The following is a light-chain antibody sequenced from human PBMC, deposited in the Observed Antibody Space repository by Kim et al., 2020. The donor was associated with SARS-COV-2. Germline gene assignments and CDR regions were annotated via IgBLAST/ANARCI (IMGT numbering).Light chain of an antibody. CDR1: SSDVGGYNY. J-gene: IGLJ3*02. CDR2: EVS. V-gene: IGLV2-8*01. Sequence: QSVTISCTGTSSDVGGYNYVSWYQQHPGKAPKLMIYEVSKRPSGVPDRFSGSKSGTTASLTVSGLQAEDEAEYYCSSYAGSNNLVFGGGTQLTVL. CDR3: SSYAGSNNLV.